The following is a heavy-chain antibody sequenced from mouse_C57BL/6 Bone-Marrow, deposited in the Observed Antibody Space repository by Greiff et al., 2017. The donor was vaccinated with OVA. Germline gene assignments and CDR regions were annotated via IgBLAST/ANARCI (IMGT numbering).Heavy chain of an antibody. D-gene: IGHD2-4*01. Sequence: QVQLKESGPGLVQPSQSLSITCTVSGFSLTSYGVHWVRQSPGKGLEWLGVIWRGGSTDYNAAFMSRLSITKDNSKSQVFFEMNSLQADDTAIYCCAKGDYDSAWFADWGQGTLVTVSA. V-gene: IGHV2-5*01. CDR2: IWRGGST. CDR3: AKGDYDSAWFAD. J-gene: IGHJ3*01. CDR1: GFSLTSYG.